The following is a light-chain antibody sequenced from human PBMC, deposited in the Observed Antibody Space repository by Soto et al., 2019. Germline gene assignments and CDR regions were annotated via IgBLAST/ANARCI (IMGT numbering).Light chain of an antibody. V-gene: IGKV3D-11*01. J-gene: IGKJ5*01. Sequence: VLTQSASTLSLSAGKRATLSCRASKGVDFHLAWYQQKPGQAPRLLIYDASVRATGTPARFSGSASGTASTLTISSLEPEDFALYYCQQRSTWPTFGQGTRLEIK. CDR3: QQRSTWPT. CDR1: KGVDFH. CDR2: DAS.